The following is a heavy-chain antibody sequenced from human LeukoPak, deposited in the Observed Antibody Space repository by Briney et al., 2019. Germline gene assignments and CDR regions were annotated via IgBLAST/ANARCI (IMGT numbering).Heavy chain of an antibody. CDR1: GYTFTGYY. J-gene: IGHJ4*02. Sequence: ASVKVSCKASGYTFTGYYMHWVRQAPGQGLEWMGWINPNSGGTNYAQKFQGRVTMTRDTSISTAYMELSRLRPDDTAFYYCTKDFYGGRSWGPFDEWGQGTLVTVSS. CDR3: TKDFYGGRSWGPFDE. V-gene: IGHV1-2*02. D-gene: IGHD2/OR15-2a*01. CDR2: INPNSGGT.